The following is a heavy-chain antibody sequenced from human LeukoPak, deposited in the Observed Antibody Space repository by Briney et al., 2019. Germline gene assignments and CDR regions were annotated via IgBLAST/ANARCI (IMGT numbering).Heavy chain of an antibody. CDR1: GGSISRYF. V-gene: IGHV4-59*08. D-gene: IGHD4-17*01. Sequence: SETLSLTCTVSGGSISRYFWSWIRQPPGKGLEWIGYIYYSGSTNYNPSLKSRVTISVDTSKNQFSLKLSSVTAADTAVYYCARHGAYGDYVHSDYWGQGTLVTVSS. J-gene: IGHJ4*02. CDR2: IYYSGST. CDR3: ARHGAYGDYVHSDY.